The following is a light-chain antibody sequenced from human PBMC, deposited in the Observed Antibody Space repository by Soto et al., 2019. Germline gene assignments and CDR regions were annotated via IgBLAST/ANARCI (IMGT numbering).Light chain of an antibody. V-gene: IGLV2-23*01. CDR2: EGN. Sequence: QSALTQPASVSGSPGQSITISCTGTSGDIGTYNLVSWYQQHPGRAPKLIIFEGNKRPSGVSNRFSASKSGNTASLADSGLQAEDEADYHCCSYAGRSTVICGGGTTLTVL. J-gene: IGLJ2*01. CDR1: SGDIGTYNL. CDR3: CSYAGRSTVI.